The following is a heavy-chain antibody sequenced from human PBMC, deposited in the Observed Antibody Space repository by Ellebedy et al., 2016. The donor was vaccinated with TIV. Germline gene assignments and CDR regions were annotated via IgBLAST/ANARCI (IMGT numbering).Heavy chain of an antibody. CDR2: ISGSGDST. V-gene: IGHV3-23*01. J-gene: IGHJ4*02. CDR3: AKDRPPTPHYYFDY. Sequence: GESLKISCAASGFTFSSYEMNWVRQAPGKGLEWVSAISGSGDSTYYADSVKGRFTISRDNSKNTLYLQMNSLRADDTAVFYCAKDRPPTPHYYFDYWGQGTLVTVSS. CDR1: GFTFSSYE.